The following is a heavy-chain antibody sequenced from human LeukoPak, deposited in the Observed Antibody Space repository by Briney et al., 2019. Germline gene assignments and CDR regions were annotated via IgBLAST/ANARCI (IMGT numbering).Heavy chain of an antibody. CDR1: GYTFTDYG. J-gene: IGHJ4*02. CDR2: ISADNDYT. CDR3: ARVEVPAALLGFDY. D-gene: IGHD2-2*01. V-gene: IGHV1-18*01. Sequence: ASVKVSCKASGYTFTDYGITWVRQAPGQGLEWMGWISADNDYTDYSQKLQGRDTMTTDTPTSTAYLELRSLRSDDTALYYCARVEVPAALLGFDYWGQGTLVTVSS.